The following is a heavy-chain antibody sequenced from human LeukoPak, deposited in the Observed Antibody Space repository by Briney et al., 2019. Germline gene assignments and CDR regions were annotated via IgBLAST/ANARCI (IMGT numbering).Heavy chain of an antibody. CDR2: INPSGGST. J-gene: IGHJ4*02. Sequence: GASVKVSCKVSGYTLTELSMHWVRQAPGQGLEWMGIINPSGGSTSYAQKFQGRVTMTRDTSTSTVYMELSSLRSEDTAVYYCARDGIVGATRFDYWGQGTLVTVSS. V-gene: IGHV1-46*01. CDR3: ARDGIVGATRFDY. CDR1: GYTLTELS. D-gene: IGHD1-26*01.